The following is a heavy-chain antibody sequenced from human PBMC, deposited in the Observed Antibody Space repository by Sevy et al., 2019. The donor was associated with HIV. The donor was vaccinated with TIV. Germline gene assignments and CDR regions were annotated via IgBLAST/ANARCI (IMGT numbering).Heavy chain of an antibody. CDR1: GGSINSGAHY. V-gene: IGHV4-31*03. Sequence: SETLSLTCTVSGGSINSGAHYWSWIRQHPGKGLEWIGYVYYTGNSYYNPSLKRRVTISVDTSKNQFSLKLSSVTAADTAVYYCARAVLSWYYMDVWGKGTTVTVSS. J-gene: IGHJ6*03. CDR3: ARAVLSWYYMDV. D-gene: IGHD2-8*02. CDR2: VYYTGNS.